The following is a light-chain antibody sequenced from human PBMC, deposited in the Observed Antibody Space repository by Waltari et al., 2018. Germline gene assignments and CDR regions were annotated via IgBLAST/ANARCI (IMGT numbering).Light chain of an antibody. Sequence: EVVMTQSPDTLSVSPGGRATLSCRASQSIATNLAWYQRRRGQAPRLLIFDASTRATSISGRFSGSGSGTEFTLTISSLQSDDSAVYYCQQYNRWPPITFGQGTRLEIK. CDR3: QQYNRWPPIT. V-gene: IGKV3-15*01. CDR1: QSIATN. J-gene: IGKJ5*01. CDR2: DAS.